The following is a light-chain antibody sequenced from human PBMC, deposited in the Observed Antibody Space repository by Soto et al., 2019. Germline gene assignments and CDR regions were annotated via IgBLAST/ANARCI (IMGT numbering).Light chain of an antibody. J-gene: IGKJ4*01. CDR2: AAS. CDR3: QQTRSYPST. V-gene: IGKV1-17*01. CDR1: HDIRKY. Sequence: IQMTQSPSSLSASVGDRVTITCQASHDIRKYLNWYQQKPGKAPKLLIYAASSLQSGVPVRFSGSASGTDFTLTISSLQAEDFATYYCQQTRSYPSTFGGGTKVDIK.